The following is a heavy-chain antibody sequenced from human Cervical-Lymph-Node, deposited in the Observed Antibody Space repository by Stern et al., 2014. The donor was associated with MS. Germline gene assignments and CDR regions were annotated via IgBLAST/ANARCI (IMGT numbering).Heavy chain of an antibody. V-gene: IGHV4-61*01. J-gene: IGHJ1*01. D-gene: IGHD3-22*01. CDR3: ASWGSSGYYRAEYFQN. CDR2: IYYSGST. Sequence: QLQLQESGPGLVKPSETLSLTCTVSGGSVSSGSYYWSWIRQPPGKGLEWIGYIYYSGSTNYNPSLKSRVTISVDTSKNQFSLKLSSVTAADTAVYYCASWGSSGYYRAEYFQNWGQGTLVTVSS. CDR1: GGSVSSGSYY.